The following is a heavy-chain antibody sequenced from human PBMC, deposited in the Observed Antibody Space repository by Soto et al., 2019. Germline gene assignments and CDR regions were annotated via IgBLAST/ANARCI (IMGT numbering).Heavy chain of an antibody. CDR2: IYHSGST. CDR3: AREGDSGDYGGWDFDL. J-gene: IGHJ2*01. D-gene: IGHD4-17*01. Sequence: QVQLQESGPGLVKPSGTLSLTCAVSSGSISSSNWWSWVRQPPGKGLEWIGEIYHSGSTNYNPSLKSRVTICVDKAKNQFSLKLSSVTAADTAVYYCAREGDSGDYGGWDFDLWGRGTLVTVSS. V-gene: IGHV4-4*02. CDR1: SGSISSSNW.